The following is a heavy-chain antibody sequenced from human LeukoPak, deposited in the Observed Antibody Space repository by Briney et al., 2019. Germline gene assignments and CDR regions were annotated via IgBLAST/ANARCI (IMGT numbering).Heavy chain of an antibody. CDR1: GLTFSGYA. V-gene: IGHV3-21*01. Sequence: PGGSLRLSCVASGLTFSGYAMSWVRQAPGKGLEWVSVISGTSSRTYYADSVKGRFTISRDNAKNSLYLQMNSLRAEDTAVYYCARDVNSGYWGLGAFDIWGQGTMVTVSS. D-gene: IGHD3-22*01. CDR2: ISGTSSRT. J-gene: IGHJ3*02. CDR3: ARDVNSGYWGLGAFDI.